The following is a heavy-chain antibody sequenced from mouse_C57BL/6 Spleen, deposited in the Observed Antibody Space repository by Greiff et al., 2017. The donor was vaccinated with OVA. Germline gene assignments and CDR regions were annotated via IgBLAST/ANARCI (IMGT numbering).Heavy chain of an antibody. D-gene: IGHD2-3*01. V-gene: IGHV1-69*01. Sequence: QVQLQQPGAELVMPGASVKLSCKASGYTFTSYWMHWVKQRPGQGLEWIGEIDPSDSYTNYNQKFKGKSTLTVDKSSSTAYMQLSSLTSEDSAVYYCARWLLGEYYCDYWGQGTTLTVSS. CDR3: ARWLLGEYYCDY. CDR2: IDPSDSYT. J-gene: IGHJ2*01. CDR1: GYTFTSYW.